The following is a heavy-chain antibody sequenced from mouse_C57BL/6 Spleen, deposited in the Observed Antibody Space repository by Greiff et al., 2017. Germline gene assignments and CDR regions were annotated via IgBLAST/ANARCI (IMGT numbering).Heavy chain of an antibody. CDR3: ARESYYTDWYFDV. V-gene: IGHV1-55*01. CDR1: GYTFTSYW. Sequence: QVQLQQPGAELVKPGASVKMSCKASGYTFTSYWITWVKQRPGQGLEWIGDIYPGSGSTNYNEKFKSKATLTVDKSSSTAYMQLSSLTSEDSAVYCCARESYYTDWYFDVWGTGTTVTVSS. CDR2: IYPGSGST. J-gene: IGHJ1*03. D-gene: IGHD2-12*01.